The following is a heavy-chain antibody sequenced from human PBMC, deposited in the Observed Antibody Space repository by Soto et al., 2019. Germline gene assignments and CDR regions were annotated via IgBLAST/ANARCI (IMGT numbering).Heavy chain of an antibody. D-gene: IGHD2-15*01. CDR1: GGSVSSGSYY. CDR3: ARDIVVVVAATNYYYGMDV. J-gene: IGHJ6*02. Sequence: QVQLQESGPGLVKPSETLSLTCTVSGGSVSSGSYYWSWIRQPPGKGLEWIGYIYYSGSTSYNPSLKSRVPISVDTSKNQFSLKLSSVTAADTAVYYCARDIVVVVAATNYYYGMDVWGQGTTVTVSS. V-gene: IGHV4-61*01. CDR2: IYYSGST.